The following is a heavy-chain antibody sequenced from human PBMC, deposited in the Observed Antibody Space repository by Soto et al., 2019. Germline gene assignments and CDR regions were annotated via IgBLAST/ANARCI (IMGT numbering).Heavy chain of an antibody. Sequence: PSETLSLTCTVSGGSISSYYWSWIRQPAGKGLEWIGRIYTSGSTNYNPSLKSRVTMSVDTSKNQFSLKLSSVTAADTAVYYCARDQVNDYGDYRAFDIWGQGTMVTVSS. J-gene: IGHJ3*02. D-gene: IGHD4-17*01. V-gene: IGHV4-4*07. CDR2: IYTSGST. CDR1: GGSISSYY. CDR3: ARDQVNDYGDYRAFDI.